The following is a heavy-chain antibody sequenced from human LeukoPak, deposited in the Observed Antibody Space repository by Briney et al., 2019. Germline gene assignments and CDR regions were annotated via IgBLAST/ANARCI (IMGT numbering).Heavy chain of an antibody. D-gene: IGHD3-3*01. CDR3: ARGLRFLPD. CDR2: VYTSGST. J-gene: IGHJ4*02. V-gene: IGHV4-4*07. Sequence: SETLSLTCSVSGGSISGYYWTWIRQPAGKGLEWIGRVYTSGSTHYNPSLKTRLTMSVDTSKNQFSLKLSSVTAAGTAVYYCARGLRFLPDWGQGTLVTVSS. CDR1: GGSISGYY.